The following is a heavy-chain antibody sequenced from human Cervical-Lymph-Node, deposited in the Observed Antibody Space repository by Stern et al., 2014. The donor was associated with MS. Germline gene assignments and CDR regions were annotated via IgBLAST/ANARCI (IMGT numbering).Heavy chain of an antibody. CDR1: GGALSSGSQY. J-gene: IGHJ6*02. CDR3: ARARNYLDGSGYYSDDHYYYYGMDV. Sequence: QVQLQESGPGLVKPSQTLSLTCIVSGGALSSGSQYWSWIRQPAGKGLEWIGRIYSSGSTYYNPSLKSRVPISADTSKNQLSLKLSSGTAADTAVYYCARARNYLDGSGYYSDDHYYYYGMDVWGQGTTVTVSS. D-gene: IGHD3-22*01. V-gene: IGHV4-61*02. CDR2: IYSSGST.